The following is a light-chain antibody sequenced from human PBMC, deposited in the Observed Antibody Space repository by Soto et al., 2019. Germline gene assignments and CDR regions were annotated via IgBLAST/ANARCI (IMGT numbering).Light chain of an antibody. V-gene: IGKV3-11*01. CDR1: QSVSSY. CDR2: DAS. Sequence: FLTQSRATLSLSPVERATLACRASQSVSSYLAWHQQKPGQAPRLLIYDASNRATDIPDRFSGSGSGTDFTLAIRRLEPEDFAVYYCHQFGYSPRTFGQGTKVDIK. J-gene: IGKJ1*01. CDR3: HQFGYSPRT.